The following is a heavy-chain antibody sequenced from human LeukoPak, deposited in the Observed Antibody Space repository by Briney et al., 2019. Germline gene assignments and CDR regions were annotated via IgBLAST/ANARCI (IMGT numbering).Heavy chain of an antibody. Sequence: SQTLSLTCALSGDSVSSNSAAWNWIRQSPSRGLEWLGRTYYRSKWYNDYAVSVKSRITINPDTSKNQFSLKLSSVTAADTAVYYCARYDYVWGSYRQYNWFDPWGQGTLVTVSS. CDR3: ARYDYVWGSYRQYNWFDP. CDR1: GDSVSSNSAA. CDR2: TYYRSKWYN. D-gene: IGHD3-16*02. J-gene: IGHJ5*02. V-gene: IGHV6-1*01.